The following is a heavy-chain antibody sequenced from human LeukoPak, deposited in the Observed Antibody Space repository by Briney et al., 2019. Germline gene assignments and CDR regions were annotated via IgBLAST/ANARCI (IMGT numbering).Heavy chain of an antibody. V-gene: IGHV3-15*07. Sequence: GGSLRLSCAASGFTFSSYGMHWVRQAPGKGLEWVGRFKGKTDGGTTDYGAPVKGRFTISRDDSKNTLYLQMNSLKTEDTAVYYCTTDLYNYGMDVWGQGTTVTVSS. CDR3: TTDLYNYGMDV. CDR2: FKGKTDGGTT. CDR1: GFTFSSYG. J-gene: IGHJ6*02.